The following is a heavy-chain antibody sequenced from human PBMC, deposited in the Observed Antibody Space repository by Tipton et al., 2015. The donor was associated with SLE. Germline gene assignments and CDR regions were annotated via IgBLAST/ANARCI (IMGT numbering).Heavy chain of an antibody. J-gene: IGHJ2*01. CDR2: IYHTGST. Sequence: LRFSYTVSGGSISRIGYYWSWIRQHPGKGLEWIGYIYHTGSTYYNPSLKSRVTISVDTSKNQFSLKLSSVTAADTAVYYCARDRRGWYFDLWGRGTLVTVSS. V-gene: IGHV4-31*02. CDR1: GGSISRIGYY. D-gene: IGHD3-10*01. CDR3: ARDRRGWYFDL.